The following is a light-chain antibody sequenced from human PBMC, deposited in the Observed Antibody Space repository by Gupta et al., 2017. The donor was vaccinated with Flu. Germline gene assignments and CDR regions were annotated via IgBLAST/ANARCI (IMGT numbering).Light chain of an antibody. CDR1: SSNIGNNY. J-gene: IGLJ2*01. V-gene: IGLV1-51*02. CDR3: GTWDSSLSAVV. Sequence: QSVLTQPPSVSAAPGQKVTMSCSGSSSNIGNNYVSWYQQLPGTAPKLLIYENNKRPSGIPDRFSGFKSGTSATLGITGLQTGDEADYYCGTWDSSLSAVVFGGGTKLTVL. CDR2: ENN.